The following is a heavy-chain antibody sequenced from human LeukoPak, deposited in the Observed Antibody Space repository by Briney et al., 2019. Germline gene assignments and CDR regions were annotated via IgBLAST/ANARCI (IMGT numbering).Heavy chain of an antibody. CDR2: ISGSGDST. V-gene: IGHV3-23*01. Sequence: AMSXVRQAPGXGLEWVSSISGSGDSTHYADSVKGRFTISRDNSKNTLYLQMNSLKPEDSAVYYCTPHGFRDLDSWGPGTLVTVSS. J-gene: IGHJ4*02. D-gene: IGHD3-10*01. CDR3: TPHGFRDLDS. CDR1: A.